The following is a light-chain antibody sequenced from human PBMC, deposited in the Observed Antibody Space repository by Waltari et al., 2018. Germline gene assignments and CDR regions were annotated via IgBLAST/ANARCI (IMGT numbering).Light chain of an antibody. CDR2: RSN. Sequence: QSVLTQPPSASGTPGQRVTISCSGSSSNIGSNYVYWYQQLPGTAPKLLIYRSNRRPSGVPGRFSGSKSGTSASLAISGLRSEDEADYYCAAWDDNLSGGVFGGGTKLTVL. J-gene: IGLJ3*02. V-gene: IGLV1-47*01. CDR1: SSNIGSNY. CDR3: AAWDDNLSGGV.